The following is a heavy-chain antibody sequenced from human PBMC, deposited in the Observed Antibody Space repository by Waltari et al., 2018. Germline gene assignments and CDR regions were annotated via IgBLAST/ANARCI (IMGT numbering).Heavy chain of an antibody. Sequence: QVQLQESGSGLLKPSETLSLTCAVSRGSISTYYWSWIRQPPGKGLEWIGHIHYSGTTKYNPSLEGRVTISLDTSKNQFSLKLSSVTAADTAVYYCARSRVTARFYYYYMDVWGRGTTVAVSS. D-gene: IGHD5-18*01. CDR3: ARSRVTARFYYYYMDV. CDR2: IHYSGTT. CDR1: RGSISTYY. V-gene: IGHV4-59*01. J-gene: IGHJ6*03.